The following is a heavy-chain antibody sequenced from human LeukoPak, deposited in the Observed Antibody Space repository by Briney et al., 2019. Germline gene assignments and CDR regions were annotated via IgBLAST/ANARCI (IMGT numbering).Heavy chain of an antibody. CDR2: IDPSGTAL. CDR3: ARAAYNWN. V-gene: IGHV3-11*01. J-gene: IGHJ4*02. D-gene: IGHD1-20*01. Sequence: GGSLRLSCAASGFTIRDYVMSWVRQAPGRGLEWVSYIDPSGTALYYADSVKGRFTVSWDNGKNSLSLQLRSLRAEDTALYYCARAAYNWNWGQGTLVTVSS. CDR1: GFTIRDYV.